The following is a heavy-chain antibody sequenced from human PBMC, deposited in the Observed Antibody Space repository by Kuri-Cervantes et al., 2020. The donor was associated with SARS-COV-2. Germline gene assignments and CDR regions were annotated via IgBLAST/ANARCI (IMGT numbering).Heavy chain of an antibody. J-gene: IGHJ3*02. CDR1: GFVFSGFG. V-gene: IGHV3-64D*06. CDR3: ARGRGGCSSTSCLAAFDI. CDR2: ISSNGGST. D-gene: IGHD2-2*01. Sequence: GESLKISCAASGFVFSGFGMSWVRQAPGKGLEWVSAISSNGGSTYYADSVKGRFTISRDNSKNTLYLQMSSLRAEDTAVYYCARGRGGCSSTSCLAAFDIWGQGTMVTVSS.